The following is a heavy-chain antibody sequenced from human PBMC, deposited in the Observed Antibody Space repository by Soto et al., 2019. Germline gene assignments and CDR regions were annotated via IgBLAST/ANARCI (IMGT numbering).Heavy chain of an antibody. CDR2: IYYGGST. V-gene: IGHV4-59*08. CDR1: GDSISTDY. CDR3: AKNWNWGSLVH. D-gene: IGHD7-27*01. J-gene: IGHJ4*02. Sequence: SETLSLTCTVSGDSISTDYWSWIRQSPGKGLEWIGFIYYGGSTTYNPSLKSRVTISVDTPKNQFSLKLSSVTAADTAVYYCAKNWNWGSLVHWGQGTLVTVSS.